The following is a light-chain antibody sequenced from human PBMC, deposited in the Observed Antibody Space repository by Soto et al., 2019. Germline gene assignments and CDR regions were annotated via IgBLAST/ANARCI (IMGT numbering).Light chain of an antibody. Sequence: QSVLTQSPSASGTPGQRVTMSCSGSSSNIGSNTVNWYQQVPGTAPKLLIYSDNQRPSGVPDRFSGSRTGTSASLAISDLQSEDEAVYYCAAWDDSLSAYGFGGGTQLTVL. CDR3: AAWDDSLSAYG. CDR2: SDN. J-gene: IGLJ2*01. V-gene: IGLV1-44*01. CDR1: SSNIGSNT.